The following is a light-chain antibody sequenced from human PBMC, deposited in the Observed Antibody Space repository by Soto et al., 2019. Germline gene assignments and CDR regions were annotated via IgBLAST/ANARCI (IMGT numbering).Light chain of an antibody. V-gene: IGKV3-11*01. CDR2: DAS. Sequence: IVLTQSPATLSLSPGERATLSCRASQSVNSYLAWYRQKPGQAPRLLISDASNRATGIPARFSGSGSGTDFTLTISSLEPEDFAVYYCQHRSIWPAFGQGTRLEIK. CDR3: QHRSIWPA. CDR1: QSVNSY. J-gene: IGKJ5*01.